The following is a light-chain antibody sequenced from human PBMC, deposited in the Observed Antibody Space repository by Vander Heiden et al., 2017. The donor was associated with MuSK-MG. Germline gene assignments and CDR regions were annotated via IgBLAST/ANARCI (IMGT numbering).Light chain of an antibody. V-gene: IGKV3-11*01. CDR1: QSVSSY. J-gene: IGKJ1*01. CDR3: QQRYNWPPWT. CDR2: DAS. Sequence: EIVLTQSPATLSLSPVERATLSCRASQSVSSYLAWYQQKPGQAPKLLIYDASNRATDIPARFSGSGSGTDFSLTINSLEPEDVAVYFCQQRYNWPPWTFGQGTKVEI.